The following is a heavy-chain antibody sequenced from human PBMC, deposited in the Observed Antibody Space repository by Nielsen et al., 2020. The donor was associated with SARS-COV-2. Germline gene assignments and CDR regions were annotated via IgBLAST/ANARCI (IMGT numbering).Heavy chain of an antibody. CDR1: GFTFSSYA. Sequence: GGSLRLSCAASGFTFSSYAMHWVRQAPGKGLEWVAVISYDGSNKYYADSVKGRFTISRDNSKNTLYLQMNSLRAEDTAVYYCARGGGGATWSYYFDYWGQGTLVTVS. D-gene: IGHD1-26*01. V-gene: IGHV3-30-3*01. J-gene: IGHJ4*02. CDR2: ISYDGSNK. CDR3: ARGGGGATWSYYFDY.